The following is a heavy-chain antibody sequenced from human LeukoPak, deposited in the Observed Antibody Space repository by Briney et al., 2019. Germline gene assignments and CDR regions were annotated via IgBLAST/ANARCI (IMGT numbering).Heavy chain of an antibody. D-gene: IGHD3-22*01. CDR3: AKSPSGFTYGRTWLDP. CDR1: GYIFSSYW. V-gene: IGHV5-51*01. CDR2: IYPGESDT. J-gene: IGHJ5*02. Sequence: GASLQISCECSGYIFSSYWIAGGRPLPGKGLGVMGIIYPGESDTRYSPSFEGQVTISADKSISTAYLQWRSLKASDTAMYYCAKSPSGFTYGRTWLDPWGQGTLVTVSS.